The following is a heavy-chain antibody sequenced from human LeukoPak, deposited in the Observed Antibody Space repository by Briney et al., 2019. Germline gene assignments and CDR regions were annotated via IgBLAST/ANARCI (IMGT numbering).Heavy chain of an antibody. CDR3: ARDLLYCGGDCYALGAFDI. V-gene: IGHV4-59*01. J-gene: IGHJ3*02. CDR1: GGSISSYY. D-gene: IGHD2-21*02. Sequence: SETLSLTCTVSGGSISSYYWSWIRQPPGKGLEWIGYIYYSGSTNYNPSLKSRVTISVDTSTNQFSLTLSSVTAADTAVYYCARDLLYCGGDCYALGAFDIWGQGTMVTVSS. CDR2: IYYSGST.